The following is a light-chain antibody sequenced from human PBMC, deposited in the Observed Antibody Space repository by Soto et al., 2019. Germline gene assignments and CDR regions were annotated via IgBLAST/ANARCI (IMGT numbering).Light chain of an antibody. V-gene: IGKV1-39*01. CDR2: AAS. Sequence: IQLTQSPFSLSASVGDRVTITCRASQNIGTHLNWYQQKVGRAPNLLIYAASTLQSGVPSRFSGSGSGREFTLTISSLLPEDSATYYCQQAYIIPPITFGQGTRLEIK. J-gene: IGKJ5*01. CDR1: QNIGTH. CDR3: QQAYIIPPIT.